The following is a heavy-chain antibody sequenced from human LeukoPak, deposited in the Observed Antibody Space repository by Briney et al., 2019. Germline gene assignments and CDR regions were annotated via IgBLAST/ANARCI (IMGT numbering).Heavy chain of an antibody. CDR3: ERSMDV. J-gene: IGHJ6*02. V-gene: IGHV3-7*01. CDR1: GFTFSSHW. CDR2: IKQDESEK. Sequence: PGGSLRLSCAGSGFTFSSHWMSWVRQAPGKGLEWVANIKQDESEKYYVDSVKGRFTISRDNAKNSLYLQMNSLRAEDTAVYYCERSMDVWGQGTTVTVSS.